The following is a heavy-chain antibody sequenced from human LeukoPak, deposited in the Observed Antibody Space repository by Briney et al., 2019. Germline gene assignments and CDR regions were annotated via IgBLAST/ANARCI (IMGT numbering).Heavy chain of an antibody. Sequence: PGGSLRLSCTAPGFTFGDYAMSWVRQAPGKGLEWVGFIRSKAYGGTTEYAASVKGRFTISRDDSKSIAYLQMNSLKTEDTAVYYCTTDLLLWFGELFQNFDYWGQGTLVTVSS. CDR2: IRSKAYGGTT. J-gene: IGHJ4*02. CDR1: GFTFGDYA. D-gene: IGHD3-10*01. CDR3: TTDLLLWFGELFQNFDY. V-gene: IGHV3-49*04.